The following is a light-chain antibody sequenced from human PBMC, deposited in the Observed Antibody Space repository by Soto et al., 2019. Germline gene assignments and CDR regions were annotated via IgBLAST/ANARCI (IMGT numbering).Light chain of an antibody. CDR3: QQRSNWPPRIT. V-gene: IGKV3-11*01. CDR2: DAS. J-gene: IGKJ5*01. CDR1: QSVSSY. Sequence: EIVLTQSPATLSLSPGERATLSCRASQSVSSYLAWYQQKPGQAPRLLIYDASNRATGIPARFSGSGSGTDFNLTISSLEPEDFAVYYCQQRSNWPPRITSGQGTRLEIK.